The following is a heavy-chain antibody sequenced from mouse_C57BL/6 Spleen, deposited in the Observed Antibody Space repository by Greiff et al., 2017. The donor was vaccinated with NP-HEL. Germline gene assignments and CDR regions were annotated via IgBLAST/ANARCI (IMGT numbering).Heavy chain of an antibody. V-gene: IGHV1-69*01. J-gene: IGHJ2*01. CDR1: GYTFTSYW. Sequence: VQLQQPGAELVMPGASVKLSCKASGYTFTSYWMHWVKQRPGQGLEWIGEIDPSDSYTNYNQKFKGKSTLTVDKSSSTAYMQLSSLTSEDSAVYYCARGSMVTTFDYWGQGTTLTVSS. CDR3: ARGSMVTTFDY. D-gene: IGHD2-2*01. CDR2: IDPSDSYT.